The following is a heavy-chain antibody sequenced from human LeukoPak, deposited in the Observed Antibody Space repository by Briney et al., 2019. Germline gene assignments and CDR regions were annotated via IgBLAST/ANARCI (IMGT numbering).Heavy chain of an antibody. J-gene: IGHJ4*02. CDR2: IKQDGSEK. Sequence: GGSLRLSCAASGFTFSSYGMSWVRQAPGKGLEWVANIKQDGSEKYYVDSVKGRFTISRDNAKNSLYLQMNSLRAEDTAVNYCATAAARRDYWGQGTLVTVSS. CDR3: ATAAARRDY. V-gene: IGHV3-7*01. D-gene: IGHD6-6*01. CDR1: GFTFSSYG.